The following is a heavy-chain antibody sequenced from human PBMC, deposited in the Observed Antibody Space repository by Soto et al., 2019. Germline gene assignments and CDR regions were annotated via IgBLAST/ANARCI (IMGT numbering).Heavy chain of an antibody. V-gene: IGHV3-23*01. CDR1: GFTFSSHA. CDR3: AKVTYYDFWSGYGGYYFDY. D-gene: IGHD3-3*01. CDR2: ISGSGGST. Sequence: GGSLRLSCAASGFTFSSHAMSWVRQAPGKGLEWVSAISGSGGSTYYADSVKGRFTISRDNSKNTLYLQMNSLRAEDTAVYYCAKVTYYDFWSGYGGYYFDYWGQGTLVTVSS. J-gene: IGHJ4*02.